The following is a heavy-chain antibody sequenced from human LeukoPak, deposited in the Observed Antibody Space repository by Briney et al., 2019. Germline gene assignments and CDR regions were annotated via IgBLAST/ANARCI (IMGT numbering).Heavy chain of an antibody. D-gene: IGHD2-21*02. Sequence: SGTLSLTCTVSGYSISSGYYWGWIRQPPGKGLEWIGSIYHSGSTYYNPSLKSRVTISVDTSKNQFSLKLSSVTAADTAVYYCAREGDIVVVTAIPKYNWFDPWGQGTLVTVSS. CDR1: GYSISSGYY. CDR2: IYHSGST. V-gene: IGHV4-38-2*02. CDR3: AREGDIVVVTAIPKYNWFDP. J-gene: IGHJ5*02.